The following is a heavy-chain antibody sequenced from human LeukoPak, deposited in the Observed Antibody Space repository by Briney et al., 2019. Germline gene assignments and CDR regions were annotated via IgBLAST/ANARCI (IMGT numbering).Heavy chain of an antibody. D-gene: IGHD5-24*01. CDR2: INHSGST. CDR3: ARHRLGRWLRGFDY. CDR1: GGSFSGYY. Sequence: PSETLSLTCAVYGGSFSGYYWSWIRQPPGKGLEWIGEINHSGSTNYNPSLKSRVPISVDTSKNQFSLKLSSVTAADTAVYYCARHRLGRWLRGFDYWGQGTLVTVSS. V-gene: IGHV4-34*01. J-gene: IGHJ4*02.